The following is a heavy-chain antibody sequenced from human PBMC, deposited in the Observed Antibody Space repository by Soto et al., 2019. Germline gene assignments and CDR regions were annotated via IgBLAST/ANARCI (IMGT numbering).Heavy chain of an antibody. D-gene: IGHD3-22*01. CDR2: INAGNGDT. V-gene: IGHV1-3*01. CDR3: ARTGHSGSYDY. CDR1: GYTFTNYG. Sequence: ASVKVSCKASGYTFTNYGIHWVRQAPGQRLEWMGWINAGNGDTKYSENFQGRVTITRDTSASTVYLDLSSLSSEDTAFYYCARTGHSGSYDYWGQGTLVSVSS. J-gene: IGHJ4*02.